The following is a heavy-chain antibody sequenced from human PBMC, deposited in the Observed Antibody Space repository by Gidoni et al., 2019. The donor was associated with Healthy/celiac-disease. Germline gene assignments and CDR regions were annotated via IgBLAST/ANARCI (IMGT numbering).Heavy chain of an antibody. J-gene: IGHJ5*02. D-gene: IGHD3-3*01. CDR3: ARDLAVDYDFWSGYSFDP. Sequence: QVQLVQSGAEVKKPGASVKVSCKASGYTFTSYYMHWGRQAPGQGLEWMGIINPSGGSTSYAQKFQGRVTMTRDTSTSTVYMELSSLRSEDTAVYYCARDLAVDYDFWSGYSFDPWGQGTLVTVSS. CDR2: INPSGGST. CDR1: GYTFTSYY. V-gene: IGHV1-46*03.